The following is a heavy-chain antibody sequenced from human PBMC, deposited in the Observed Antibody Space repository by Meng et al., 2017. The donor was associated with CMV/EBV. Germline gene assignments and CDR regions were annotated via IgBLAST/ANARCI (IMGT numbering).Heavy chain of an antibody. D-gene: IGHD2-2*01. J-gene: IGHJ6*02. V-gene: IGHV3-21*01. Sequence: GESLKISCAASGFIFNSHNMNWVRQAPGKGLEWVSSISSSSSYIYYADSVKGRFTISRDNAKNSLCLQMNSLRAEDTAVYYCARELVVVVPAATPYYYYGMDVWGQGTTVTVSS. CDR2: ISSSSSYI. CDR1: GFIFNSHN. CDR3: ARELVVVVPAATPYYYYGMDV.